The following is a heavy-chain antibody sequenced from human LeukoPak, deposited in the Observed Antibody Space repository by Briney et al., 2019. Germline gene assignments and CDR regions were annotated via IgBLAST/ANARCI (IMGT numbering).Heavy chain of an antibody. D-gene: IGHD2-15*01. CDR2: ISSGGTYI. Sequence: GGSLRLSCAASGFTFDTYAMTWVLQAPGKGLEWVSSISSGGTYIYYAESLRGRSTISRDNTKNFLYLQLSTLRVEDTAVYYCARDRPTGRSRGVVVQWGQGTLVTVSS. J-gene: IGHJ4*02. V-gene: IGHV3-21*01. CDR3: ARDRPTGRSRGVVVQ. CDR1: GFTFDTYA.